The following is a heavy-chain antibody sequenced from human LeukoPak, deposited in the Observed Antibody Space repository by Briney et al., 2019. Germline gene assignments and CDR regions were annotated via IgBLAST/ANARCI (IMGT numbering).Heavy chain of an antibody. Sequence: SQTLSLTCTVSGGSISSGDNYWSWIRQSPGKGLEWLGYIYYSGSTYYNPSLKSRLTISVDTSKNQFSLKLSSVTAADTAVYYCARSLEPRVLYFDYWGQGTLVTVSS. J-gene: IGHJ4*02. D-gene: IGHD1-1*01. CDR2: IYYSGST. V-gene: IGHV4-30-4*01. CDR3: ARSLEPRVLYFDY. CDR1: GGSISSGDNY.